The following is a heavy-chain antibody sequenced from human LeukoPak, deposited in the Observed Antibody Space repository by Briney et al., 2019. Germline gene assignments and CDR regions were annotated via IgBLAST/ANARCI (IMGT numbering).Heavy chain of an antibody. D-gene: IGHD1-26*01. J-gene: IGHJ4*02. V-gene: IGHV3-74*01. CDR1: GFTFSSNW. Sequence: PGGSLRPSCAASGFTFSSNWMHWVRQAPGKGLVWVSRSNEDGSTTNYADSVKGRFTISRDNAKNTLYLQMNSLTAEDTAVYYCIRDLGGRSGHWGQGTLVTVSS. CDR3: IRDLGGRSGH. CDR2: SNEDGSTT.